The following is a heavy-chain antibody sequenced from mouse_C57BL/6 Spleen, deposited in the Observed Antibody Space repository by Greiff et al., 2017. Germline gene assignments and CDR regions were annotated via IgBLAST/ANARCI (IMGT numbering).Heavy chain of an antibody. J-gene: IGHJ1*03. V-gene: IGHV14-1*01. Sequence: EVQRVESGAELVRPGASVKLSCTASGFNIKDYYMHWVKQRPEQGLEWIGRIDPEDGDTEYAPKFQGKATMTADTPSNTAYLQLISLTSEDTAVDYCATLYYYVEWYFDVWGTGTTVTVAS. D-gene: IGHD1-1*01. CDR3: ATLYYYVEWYFDV. CDR2: IDPEDGDT. CDR1: GFNIKDYY.